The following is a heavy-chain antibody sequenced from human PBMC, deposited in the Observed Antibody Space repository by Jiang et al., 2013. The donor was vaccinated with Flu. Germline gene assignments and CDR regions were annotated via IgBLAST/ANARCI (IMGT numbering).Heavy chain of an antibody. CDR1: GGSISSYY. CDR3: ARGSGYGDYVFDI. D-gene: IGHD4-17*01. Sequence: GSGLVKPSETLSLTCTVSGGSISSYYWSWIRQPPGKGLEWIGYIYYSGTTNYNPSLKSRVTISVDTSKNQFSLKLRSVTAADTAVYYCARGSGYGDYVFDIWAKGQWSPSLQ. V-gene: IGHV4-59*01. J-gene: IGHJ3*02. CDR2: IYYSGTT.